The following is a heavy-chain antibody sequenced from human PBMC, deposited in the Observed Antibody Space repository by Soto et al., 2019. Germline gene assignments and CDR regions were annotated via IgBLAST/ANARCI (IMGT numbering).Heavy chain of an antibody. J-gene: IGHJ6*02. CDR3: AREGALLFGGNCDYQDLLYF. D-gene: IGHD2-15*01. Sequence: SETLSLPCTVSGGSIISGGYYWSWIRQPPGKGLEWIGYIYYSGDTSYNPSLKSRVTISIDTSKNQFSLKLSSVTAADTAFYYCAREGALLFGGNCDYQDLLYFCGQGTTVTGSS. CDR1: GGSIISGGYY. CDR2: IYYSGDT. V-gene: IGHV4-30-4*08.